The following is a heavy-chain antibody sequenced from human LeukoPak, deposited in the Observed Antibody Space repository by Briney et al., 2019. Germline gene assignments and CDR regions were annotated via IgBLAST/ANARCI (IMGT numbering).Heavy chain of an antibody. J-gene: IGHJ4*02. Sequence: ASVNVSCKASGYTFTSYDINWVRQATGQGLEWMGWMNPNSGSTGYAQKFQGRVTITRNTSISTAYMELSGLRSEDTAVYYCARGRSTGYPYYFDYWGQGTLVTVSS. D-gene: IGHD5-12*01. V-gene: IGHV1-8*03. CDR3: ARGRSTGYPYYFDY. CDR1: GYTFTSYD. CDR2: MNPNSGST.